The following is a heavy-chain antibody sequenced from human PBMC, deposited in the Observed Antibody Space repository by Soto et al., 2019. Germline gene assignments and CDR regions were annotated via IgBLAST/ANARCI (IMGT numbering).Heavy chain of an antibody. D-gene: IGHD3-22*01. J-gene: IGHJ4*02. V-gene: IGHV4-34*01. CDR3: ARGRSYYYDSSGYLGY. Sequence: SETLSLTCAVYGGSFSGYYWSWIRQPPGKGLEWIGEINHSGSTNYNPSLKSRVTISVDTSKNQFSLKLSSVTAADTAVYYCARGRSYYYDSSGYLGYWGQGTLVTVSS. CDR1: GGSFSGYY. CDR2: INHSGST.